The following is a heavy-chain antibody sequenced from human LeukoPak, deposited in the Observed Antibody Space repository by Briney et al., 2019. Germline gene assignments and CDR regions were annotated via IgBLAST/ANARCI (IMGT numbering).Heavy chain of an antibody. CDR3: ARRLPNIGSYPFDY. V-gene: IGHV4-30-2*01. J-gene: IGHJ4*02. CDR2: IYHSGST. D-gene: IGHD1-26*01. CDR1: GGSISSGDYS. Sequence: PSQTLSLTCAVSGGSISSGDYSWSWIRQPPGKGLEWIGYIYHSGSTYYSPSLKSRVTISIDRSKNQFSLKLSSVTAADTAVYYCARRLPNIGSYPFDYWGQGTLVTVSS.